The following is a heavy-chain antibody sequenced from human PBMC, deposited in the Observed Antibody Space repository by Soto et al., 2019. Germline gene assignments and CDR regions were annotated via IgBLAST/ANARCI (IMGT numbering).Heavy chain of an antibody. Sequence: PGGSLRLSCAASGFTFDDYAMHWVRQAPGKGLEWVSGISWNSGSIGYADSVKGRFTISRDNAKNSLYLQMNSLRAEDTASYYCAKGRRYDFWSGYLAPLYYYYGMDVWGQGTTVTVSS. CDR2: ISWNSGSI. J-gene: IGHJ6*02. CDR3: AKGRRYDFWSGYLAPLYYYYGMDV. D-gene: IGHD3-3*01. CDR1: GFTFDDYA. V-gene: IGHV3-9*01.